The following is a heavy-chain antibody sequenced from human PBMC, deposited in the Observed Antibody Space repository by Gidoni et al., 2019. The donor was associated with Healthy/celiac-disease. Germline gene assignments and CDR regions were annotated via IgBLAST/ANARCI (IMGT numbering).Heavy chain of an antibody. CDR2: IFSNDEK. J-gene: IGHJ5*02. D-gene: IGHD6-19*01. CDR3: ELLRIAVAGTSDP. V-gene: IGHV2-26*01. CDR1: GFSLSNARMG. Sequence: QVTLKESGPVLVKPTETLTLTCTVSGFSLSNARMGVCWIRQLPGKALEWLAPIFSNDEKSYSTSLKSRLTLSKDTSNSQVVLTMPNMDPVDTATYYCELLRIAVAGTSDPWGQGTLVTVSS.